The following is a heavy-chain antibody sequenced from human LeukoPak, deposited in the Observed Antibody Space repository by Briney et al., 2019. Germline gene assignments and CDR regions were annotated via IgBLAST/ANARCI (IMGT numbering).Heavy chain of an antibody. CDR2: MSNSGSTI. D-gene: IGHD3-10*01. Sequence: GGSLRLSCAASGFSFSDYYMSWIRQAPGKGLEWVSYMSNSGSTIYYADSVKGRFTISRDNIKNSLYLQMNSLRAEDTAVYYCASVLWFGGIFFDYWGQGTLVTVSS. V-gene: IGHV3-11*01. CDR3: ASVLWFGGIFFDY. CDR1: GFSFSDYY. J-gene: IGHJ4*02.